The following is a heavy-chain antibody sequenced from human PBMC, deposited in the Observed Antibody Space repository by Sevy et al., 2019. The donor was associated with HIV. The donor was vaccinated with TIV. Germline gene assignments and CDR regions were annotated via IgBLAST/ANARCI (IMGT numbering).Heavy chain of an antibody. J-gene: IGHJ2*01. D-gene: IGHD5-12*01. CDR1: GFTFSSYA. CDR3: AREVGDGYNSAKPRYWYFDL. V-gene: IGHV3-30-3*01. CDR2: ISYDGSNK. Sequence: GGSLRLSCAASGFTFSSYAMHWVRQAPGKGLEWVAVISYDGSNKYYADSVKGRFTISRDNSKNTLYLQMNGLRAEDTAVYYCAREVGDGYNSAKPRYWYFDLWGRGTLVTVSS.